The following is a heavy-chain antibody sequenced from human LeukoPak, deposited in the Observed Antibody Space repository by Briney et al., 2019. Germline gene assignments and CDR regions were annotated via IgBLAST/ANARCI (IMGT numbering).Heavy chain of an antibody. J-gene: IGHJ6*02. CDR2: INPNSGGT. Sequence: GASVKVSCKASGYTFTGYYMHWVRQAPGQGLEWMGWINPNSGGTNYAQKFQGRVTMTRDSSISTAYMELSRLRSDDTAVYYCATRSLAAAGPVGYYYYGMDVWGQGTTVTVSS. CDR1: GYTFTGYY. CDR3: ATRSLAAAGPVGYYYYGMDV. V-gene: IGHV1-2*02. D-gene: IGHD6-13*01.